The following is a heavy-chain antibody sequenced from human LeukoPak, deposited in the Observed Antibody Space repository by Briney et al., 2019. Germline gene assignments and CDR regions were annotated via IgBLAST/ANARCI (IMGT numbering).Heavy chain of an antibody. J-gene: IGHJ4*02. Sequence: SETLSLTCTVSGGSISGSSYYWAWIRQPPGKGLEWIGSIYYTGSTYYNPSLKSRVTISVDTSKNHSSLKLSSVTAADTSVYYCATGAGKTFAFWGQGTLVTVSS. CDR1: GGSISGSSYY. D-gene: IGHD6-19*01. V-gene: IGHV4-39*02. CDR3: ATGAGKTFAF. CDR2: IYYTGST.